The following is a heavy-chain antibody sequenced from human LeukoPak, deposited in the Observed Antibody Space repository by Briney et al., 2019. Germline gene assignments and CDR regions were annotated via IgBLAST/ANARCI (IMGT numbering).Heavy chain of an antibody. CDR3: ARDQRDFYYYYYMDV. CDR1: GFTFSSYS. J-gene: IGHJ6*03. Sequence: GGSLRLSCAASGFTFSSYSMNWVRQAPGKGLEWVSSISSSSSYIYYAGSVKGRFTISRDNAKNSLYLQMNSLRAEDTAVYYCARDQRDFYYYYYMDVWGKGTTVTVSS. CDR2: ISSSSSYI. V-gene: IGHV3-21*01. D-gene: IGHD3-3*01.